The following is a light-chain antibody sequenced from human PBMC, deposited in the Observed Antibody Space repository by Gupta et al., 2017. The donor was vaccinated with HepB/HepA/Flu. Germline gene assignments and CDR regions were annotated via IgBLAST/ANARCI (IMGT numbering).Light chain of an antibody. CDR2: GAA. CDR1: QSVSSN. Sequence: EIVMTQSPATLSVSPGERATLSCRASQSVSSNLEWYQQKPGQAPRLLIYGAANSAIGSPDRFSGSGYVTELTLTSSGRQYEDFAVYYGEQDNTLNTFGRGTKGE. CDR3: EQDNTLNT. V-gene: IGKV3-15*01. J-gene: IGKJ4*01.